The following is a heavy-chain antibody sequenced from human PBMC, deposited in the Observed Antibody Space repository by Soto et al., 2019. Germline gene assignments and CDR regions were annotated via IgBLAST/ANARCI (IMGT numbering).Heavy chain of an antibody. CDR2: ISYDGSNK. J-gene: IGHJ4*02. D-gene: IGHD3-22*01. CDR3: AKDRENYYDSSGGVIDY. Sequence: QVQLVESGGGVVQPGRSLRLSCAASGFTFSSYGMHWVRQAPGKGLEWVAVISYDGSNKYYADSVKGRFTISRDNSKNTLYLQMNSLRAEDTAVYYCAKDRENYYDSSGGVIDYWGQGTLVTVSS. CDR1: GFTFSSYG. V-gene: IGHV3-30*18.